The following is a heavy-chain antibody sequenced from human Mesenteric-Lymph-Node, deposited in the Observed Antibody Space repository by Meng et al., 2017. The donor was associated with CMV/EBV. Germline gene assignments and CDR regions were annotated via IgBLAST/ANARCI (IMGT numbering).Heavy chain of an antibody. J-gene: IGHJ4*02. CDR2: MSYSGST. CDR3: GRDNWGSIDY. V-gene: IGHV4-59*13. CDR1: GGSFSSYP. Sequence: RPDSGPGLVKPSETLSLTCTVSGGSFSSYPWSWIRQPPGKGLEWVGYMSYSGSTNYNPSLKSRITMSLDTSKNQFSLELSSVTAADTAVYYCGRDNWGSIDYWGQGTLVTVSS. D-gene: IGHD7-27*01.